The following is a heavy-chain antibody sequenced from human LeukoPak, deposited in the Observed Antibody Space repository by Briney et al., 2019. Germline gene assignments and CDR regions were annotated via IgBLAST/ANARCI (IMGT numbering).Heavy chain of an antibody. D-gene: IGHD2-2*01. CDR3: ASDLPAATT. CDR1: GFTFSGYS. CDR2: ISGSSTYI. Sequence: GGSLRLSCAASGFTFSGYSMSWVRQAPGKGLEWVSSISGSSTYIFYADSVKGRFTISRDNAQNSLYPQMNSLRAEDTAVYYCASDLPAATTWGQGTLVTVSS. J-gene: IGHJ5*02. V-gene: IGHV3-21*01.